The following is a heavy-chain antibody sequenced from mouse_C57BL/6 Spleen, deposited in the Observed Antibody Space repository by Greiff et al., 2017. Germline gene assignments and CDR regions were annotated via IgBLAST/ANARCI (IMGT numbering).Heavy chain of an antibody. CDR2: INPSTGGT. D-gene: IGHD3-2*02. CDR3: ARQLSFYAMDY. V-gene: IGHV1-42*01. Sequence: VQLKESGPELVKPGASVKISCKASGYSFTGYYMNWVKKSPEKSLEWIGEINPSTGGTTSNQKFKAKATLTVDKSSSTAYMQRKSLTSEDAAVYYCARQLSFYAMDYWGQGTSVTVSS. CDR1: GYSFTGYY. J-gene: IGHJ4*01.